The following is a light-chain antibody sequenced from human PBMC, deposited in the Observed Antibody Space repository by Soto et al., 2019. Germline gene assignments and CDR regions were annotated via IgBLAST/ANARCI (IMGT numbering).Light chain of an antibody. Sequence: FMLTQPHSVSESPGKTVTISCTRSSGSIASNYVQWYQQRPGSAPTTVIYEENQRPSGVPDRFSGSIDSSSNSASLTSSGLKTEDEADYYCQSYDSSNHVVFGGGTKVTVL. J-gene: IGLJ2*01. CDR3: QSYDSSNHVV. CDR2: EEN. V-gene: IGLV6-57*03. CDR1: SGSIASNY.